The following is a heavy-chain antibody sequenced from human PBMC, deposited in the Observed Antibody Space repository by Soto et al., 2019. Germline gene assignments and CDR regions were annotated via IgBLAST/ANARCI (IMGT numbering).Heavy chain of an antibody. D-gene: IGHD5-12*01. CDR3: ALQRGYAYGLDS. CDR2: IDPGDGTA. V-gene: IGHV1-46*01. Sequence: QEPLVQSGAEVKRPGASVRISCKASGYRFSSYYINWVRLAPGQRPEWMGMIDPGDGTARSAQRFQGRVVMTTDTSTSTAYMELSSLGSEDTAAYYCALQRGYAYGLDSWGQGTLVTVSS. CDR1: GYRFSSYY. J-gene: IGHJ4*02.